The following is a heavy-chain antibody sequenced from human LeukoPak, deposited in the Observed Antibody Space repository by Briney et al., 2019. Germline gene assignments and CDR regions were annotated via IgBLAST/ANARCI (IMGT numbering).Heavy chain of an antibody. Sequence: SETLSLTCAVYGGSFSGYYWSWIRQPPGKGLEWIGEINHSGSTNYNPSLKSRVTISVDTSKNQFSLKLSPVTAADTAVYYCARGYGGYDYSLRLFDYWGQGTLVTVSS. CDR3: ARGYGGYDYSLRLFDY. D-gene: IGHD5-12*01. CDR2: INHSGST. V-gene: IGHV4-34*01. J-gene: IGHJ4*02. CDR1: GGSFSGYY.